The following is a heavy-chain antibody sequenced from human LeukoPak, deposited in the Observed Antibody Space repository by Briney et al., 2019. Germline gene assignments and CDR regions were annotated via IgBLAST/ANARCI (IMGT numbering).Heavy chain of an antibody. D-gene: IGHD2-2*01. J-gene: IGHJ4*02. CDR2: IDSSGSYT. V-gene: IGHV3-23*01. CDR1: GFAFGNYA. CDR3: AKAGPIGYCSSTSCYEGGTFDY. Sequence: PGGSLRLSCAASGFAFGNYAMGWVRQAPGKGLEWVSSIDSSGSYTPSADSVKGRFTISRDNSENTVYLQMNSLRAEDTAVYYCAKAGPIGYCSSTSCYEGGTFDYWGQGTLVTVSS.